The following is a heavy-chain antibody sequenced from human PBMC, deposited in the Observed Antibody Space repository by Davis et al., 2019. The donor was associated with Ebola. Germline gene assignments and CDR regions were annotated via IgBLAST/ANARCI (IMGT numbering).Heavy chain of an antibody. CDR2: TRNKANSYTT. CDR3: ARDLTGTTDY. V-gene: IGHV3-72*01. Sequence: GESLKISCAASGFTFSDHYMDWVRQAPGKGLEWVGRTRNKANSYTTEYAASVKGRFTISRDDSKNSLYLQMNSLKTEDTAVYYCARDLTGTTDYWGQGTLVTVSS. CDR1: GFTFSDHY. D-gene: IGHD1-7*01. J-gene: IGHJ4*02.